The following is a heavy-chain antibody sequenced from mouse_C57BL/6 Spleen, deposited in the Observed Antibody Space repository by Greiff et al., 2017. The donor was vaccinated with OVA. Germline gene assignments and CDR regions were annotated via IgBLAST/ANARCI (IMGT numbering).Heavy chain of an antibody. CDR2: IYPGDGDT. V-gene: IGHV1-80*01. D-gene: IGHD2-2*01. CDR1: GYAFSSYW. CDR3: ARDGYDRWYFGV. J-gene: IGHJ1*03. Sequence: QVQLQQSGAELVKPGASVKISCKASGYAFSSYWMNWVKQRPGKGLEWIGQIYPGDGDTNYNGKFKGKATLTADKSSSTAYMQLSSLTSEDSAVYFCARDGYDRWYFGVWGTGTTVTVSS.